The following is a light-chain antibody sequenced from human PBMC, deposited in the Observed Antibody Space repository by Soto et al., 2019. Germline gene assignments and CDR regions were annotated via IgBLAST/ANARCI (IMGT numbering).Light chain of an antibody. CDR3: LLSYNDARV. J-gene: IGLJ2*01. V-gene: IGLV7-46*01. CDR2: DTT. Sequence: QAVVTPAPSLTVSPGGSVTLTCGSNPRAFTSIHWPYWFQQRPGQAPRTLNYDTTIKHAWTPARFSGSLLGGKAALTLSGSQPEEEAEYYCLLSYNDARVFVGGTKLTVL. CDR1: PRAFTSIHW.